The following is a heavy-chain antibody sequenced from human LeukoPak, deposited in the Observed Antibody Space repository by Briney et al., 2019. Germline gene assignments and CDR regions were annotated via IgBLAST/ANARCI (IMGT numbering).Heavy chain of an antibody. CDR2: MNPNSGNT. Sequence: ASVKVSCKASGYTFTSYDINWVRQATGQGLEWMGWMNPNSGNTGYAQKFQGRVTMTRDTSISTAYMELSSLRSEDTAVYYCARVRGVRGQHLGYWGQGTLVTVSS. CDR3: ARVRGVRGQHLGY. D-gene: IGHD3-10*01. V-gene: IGHV1-8*01. J-gene: IGHJ4*02. CDR1: GYTFTSYD.